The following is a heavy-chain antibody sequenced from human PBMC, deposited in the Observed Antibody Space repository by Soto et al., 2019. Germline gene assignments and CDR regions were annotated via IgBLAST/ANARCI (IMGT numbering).Heavy chain of an antibody. V-gene: IGHV3-74*01. CDR3: AMAAPGTRNAFDI. D-gene: IGHD6-13*01. Sequence: EVQLVESGGDLVQPGGSLRLSCAASGFTFSSNWMHWVRQAPGKGLVWVSRINSDGSSVSYADSVKGRFTISRDNAKNTLYLQMNSLTAEDTAVYYCAMAAPGTRNAFDIWGQGTMVTVSS. CDR1: GFTFSSNW. J-gene: IGHJ3*02. CDR2: INSDGSSV.